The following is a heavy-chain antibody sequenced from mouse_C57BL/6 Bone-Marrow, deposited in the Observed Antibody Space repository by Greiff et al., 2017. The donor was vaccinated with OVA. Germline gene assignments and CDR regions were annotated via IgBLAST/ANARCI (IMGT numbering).Heavy chain of an antibody. D-gene: IGHD1-1*01. CDR1: GFTFSDYG. CDR3: ARDFITTVISPWYFDV. J-gene: IGHJ1*03. V-gene: IGHV5-17*01. Sequence: DVMLVESGGGLVKPGGSLKLSCAASGFTFSDYGLHWVRQAPEKGLEWVAYISSGSSTIYYADTVQGRFTISRDNAKNTLFLQMTSLRSEDTAMYYCARDFITTVISPWYFDVWGTGTTVTVSS. CDR2: ISSGSSTI.